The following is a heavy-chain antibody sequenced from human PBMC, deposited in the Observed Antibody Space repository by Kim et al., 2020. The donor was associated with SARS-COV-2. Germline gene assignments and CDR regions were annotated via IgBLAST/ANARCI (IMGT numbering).Heavy chain of an antibody. J-gene: IGHJ2*01. V-gene: IGHV4-59*01. Sequence: PTLRSRVTISVDTSKNQFSLKLSSVTAADTAVYYCARVVIGDYNYWYFDLWGRGTLVTVSS. CDR3: ARVVIGDYNYWYFDL. D-gene: IGHD4-17*01.